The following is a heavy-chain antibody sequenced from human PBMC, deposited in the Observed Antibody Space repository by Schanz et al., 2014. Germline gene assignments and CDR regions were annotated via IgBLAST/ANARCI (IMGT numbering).Heavy chain of an antibody. J-gene: IGHJ4*02. Sequence: EVQLVESGGGLVQPGGSLRLSCAASGFTFRTYLMNWVRQAPGKGLEWVSFISSSSSTIYYADSVKGRFTISRDNAKNSLYLQMNSLRDEDKDVYYCAREGERKGMLPYYFDYWGQGALVTVSS. CDR2: ISSSSSTI. CDR3: AREGERKGMLPYYFDY. V-gene: IGHV3-48*02. CDR1: GFTFRTYL. D-gene: IGHD3-10*01.